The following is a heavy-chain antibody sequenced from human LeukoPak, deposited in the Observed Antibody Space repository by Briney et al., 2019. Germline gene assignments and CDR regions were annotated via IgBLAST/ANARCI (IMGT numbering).Heavy chain of an antibody. Sequence: ASVKVSCKASGYTFTSYGISWVRQAPGQGLEWMGWISAYNGNTNYAQKLQGRVTMTTDTSTSTAYMELRSLRSDGTAVYYCARDLVELPPWELEDAFDIWGQGTMVTVSS. V-gene: IGHV1-18*01. CDR1: GYTFTSYG. CDR2: ISAYNGNT. CDR3: ARDLVELPPWELEDAFDI. D-gene: IGHD1-26*01. J-gene: IGHJ3*02.